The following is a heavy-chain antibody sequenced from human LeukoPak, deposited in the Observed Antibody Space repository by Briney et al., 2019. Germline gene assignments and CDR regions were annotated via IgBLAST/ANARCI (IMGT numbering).Heavy chain of an antibody. Sequence: SETLCLTCTVSGGSISDYYWSWLRQPPGKGLEWIGYFYYSGTSRYNPSLKSRVTFSADTSENQFSLKLTSVTAADTAVYYCARHYYGDVYYFDFWGQGTLVTVSS. D-gene: IGHD3-16*01. CDR1: GGSISDYY. V-gene: IGHV4-59*08. CDR3: ARHYYGDVYYFDF. J-gene: IGHJ4*02. CDR2: FYYSGTS.